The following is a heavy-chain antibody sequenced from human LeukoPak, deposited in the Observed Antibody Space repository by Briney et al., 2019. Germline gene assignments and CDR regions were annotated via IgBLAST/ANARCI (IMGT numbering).Heavy chain of an antibody. Sequence: GGSLRLSCAASGFSFSNYAMNWVRQAPGKGLEWVSGISGSGGRTYYADSVKGRFSISRDNSKNTLYLQMNSLRAEDTAVYYCAKARGYSSSWYYFDYWGQGTLVTVSS. V-gene: IGHV3-23*01. CDR3: AKARGYSSSWYYFDY. CDR2: ISGSGGRT. D-gene: IGHD6-13*01. CDR1: GFSFSNYA. J-gene: IGHJ4*02.